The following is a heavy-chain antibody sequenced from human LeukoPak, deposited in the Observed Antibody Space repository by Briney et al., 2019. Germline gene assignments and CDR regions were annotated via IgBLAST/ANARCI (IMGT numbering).Heavy chain of an antibody. V-gene: IGHV4-39*01. Sequence: SETLSLTCTVSGGSISSSSYYWGWIRQPPGKGLEWIGSIYYSGSTYYNPSLKSRVTISVDTSKNQFSLKLSSVTAADTAVYYCARVFYDILTGPQYDAFDIWGQGTMVTVSS. CDR3: ARVFYDILTGPQYDAFDI. J-gene: IGHJ3*02. CDR2: IYYSGST. CDR1: GGSISSSSYY. D-gene: IGHD3-9*01.